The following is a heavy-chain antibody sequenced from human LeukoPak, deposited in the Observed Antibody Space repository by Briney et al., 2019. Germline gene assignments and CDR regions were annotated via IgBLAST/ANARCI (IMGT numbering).Heavy chain of an antibody. Sequence: GGSLRLSCAASGFTFSGFSMSWVRQTPGKGLEWVANISPGGSDKYYVDSVKGRFTISRDNAKNSLYLQMNSLRAEDTAVYYCARERRYYGSGSSFDYWGQGTLVTVSS. CDR1: GFTFSGFS. D-gene: IGHD3-10*01. V-gene: IGHV3-7*01. CDR3: ARERRYYGSGSSFDY. J-gene: IGHJ4*02. CDR2: ISPGGSDK.